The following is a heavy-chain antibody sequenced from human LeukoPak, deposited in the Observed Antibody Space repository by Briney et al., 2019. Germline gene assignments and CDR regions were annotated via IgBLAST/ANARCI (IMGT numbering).Heavy chain of an antibody. CDR1: GFIFDDYA. V-gene: IGHV3-21*01. J-gene: IGHJ5*02. Sequence: PGRSLRLSCAASGFIFDDYAMHWVRQAPGKGLEWVSSITSSSSYIYYSDSVKGRFTISRDNAKNSMYLQMNSLRAEDTAVYYCARCGGGNPRWFDPWGQGTLVTVSS. CDR3: ARCGGGNPRWFDP. D-gene: IGHD4-23*01. CDR2: ITSSSSYI.